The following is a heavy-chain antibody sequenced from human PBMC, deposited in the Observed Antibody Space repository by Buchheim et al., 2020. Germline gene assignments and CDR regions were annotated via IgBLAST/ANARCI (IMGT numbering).Heavy chain of an antibody. V-gene: IGHV3-30*18. J-gene: IGHJ6*02. D-gene: IGHD3-10*01. CDR1: GFTFSSYG. Sequence: QVQLVESGGGVVQPGRSLRLSCAASGFTFSSYGMNWVRQAPGKGLEWVAVISYDGSNKYYADSVKGRFTISSDNSKNTLYLQMNSRRAEDTAVYYCAKARVQGINYYYGMDVWGQGTT. CDR3: AKARVQGINYYYGMDV. CDR2: ISYDGSNK.